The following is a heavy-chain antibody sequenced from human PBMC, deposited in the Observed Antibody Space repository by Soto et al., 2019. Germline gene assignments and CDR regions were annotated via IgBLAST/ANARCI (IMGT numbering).Heavy chain of an antibody. CDR3: ARDHLTPKLAVAGTLDY. CDR1: GYTFTGYD. CDR2: INPNNGGT. Sequence: ASVKVSCKASGYTFTGYDMPWVRQAPGRGLEWRGWINPNNGGTNYAQKFQGWVTMTRDTSITTAYMALSRVRSDGTAVYYCARDHLTPKLAVAGTLDYWVQGTLVNVSS. J-gene: IGHJ4*02. V-gene: IGHV1-2*04. D-gene: IGHD6-19*01.